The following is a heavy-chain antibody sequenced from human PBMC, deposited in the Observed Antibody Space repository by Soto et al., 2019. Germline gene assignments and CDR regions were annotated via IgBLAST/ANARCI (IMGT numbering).Heavy chain of an antibody. CDR2: ITGSGGST. D-gene: IGHD7-27*01. Sequence: GGSLRLSCAASGFTFSSYWMSWVRQAPGKGLEWVATITGSGGSTYYADSVRGRFTISRDNSKNTLYLQMNSLRAEDTALFYCAKWGNDWGYYYYGLNVWGQGTTVTVSS. J-gene: IGHJ6*02. CDR1: GFTFSSYW. V-gene: IGHV3-23*01. CDR3: AKWGNDWGYYYYGLNV.